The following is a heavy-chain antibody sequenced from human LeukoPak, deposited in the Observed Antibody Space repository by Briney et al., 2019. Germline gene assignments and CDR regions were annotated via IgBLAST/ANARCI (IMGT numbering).Heavy chain of an antibody. CDR2: INTDGSTT. CDR3: GMDSTGYYDY. J-gene: IGHJ4*02. D-gene: IGHD3-22*01. V-gene: IGHV3-74*01. CDR1: GFTFSSYW. Sequence: GGSLRLSCAASGFTFSSYWMHWVRQAPGKGLVWVSRINTDGSTTNYADSVKGRFTVSRDNAKSTLYLQMNSLRAEDTAVYYCGMDSTGYYDYWGQGALVTVSS.